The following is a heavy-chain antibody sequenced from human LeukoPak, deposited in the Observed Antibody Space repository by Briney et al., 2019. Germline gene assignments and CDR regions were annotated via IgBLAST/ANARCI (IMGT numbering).Heavy chain of an antibody. CDR1: GGSISTYY. D-gene: IGHD3-10*01. CDR3: AKIRVTGYMVAYYYMDV. V-gene: IGHV4-59*12. Sequence: SETLSLTCTVSGGSISTYYWSWIRQPPGKGLEWIGYIYYSGSTNYNPSLKSRVTISVDTSKNQFSLKLSSVTAADTAVYFCAKIRVTGYMVAYYYMDVWGKGTTVTVSS. CDR2: IYYSGST. J-gene: IGHJ6*03.